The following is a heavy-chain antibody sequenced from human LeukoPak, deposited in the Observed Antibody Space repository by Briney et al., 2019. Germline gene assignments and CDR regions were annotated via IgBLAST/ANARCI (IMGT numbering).Heavy chain of an antibody. J-gene: IGHJ4*02. V-gene: IGHV3-23*01. CDR2: ITGRSDKT. D-gene: IGHD6-19*01. Sequence: GGSLRLSCEVSGFIFNTYWMSWVRQAPGKGLEWVSTITGRSDKTYYTDSVKGRFVTSRDNSKDTLYLQMNSLRAEDTALYYCAKGGWLDDLGQGALVTVSS. CDR3: AKGGWLDD. CDR1: GFIFNTYW.